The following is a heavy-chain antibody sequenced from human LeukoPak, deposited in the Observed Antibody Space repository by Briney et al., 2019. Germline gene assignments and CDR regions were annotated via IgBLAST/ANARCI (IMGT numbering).Heavy chain of an antibody. Sequence: PSETLSLTCAVSGGSISSSNWWSWARQPPGKGLEWIGEIYHSGSTNYNPSLKSRVTISVDKSKNQFSLKLSSVTAADTAVYYCARYSPSYDSSGYYYYNWFDPWGQGTLVTVSS. CDR1: GGSISSSNW. CDR3: ARYSPSYDSSGYYYYNWFDP. D-gene: IGHD3-22*01. J-gene: IGHJ5*02. CDR2: IYHSGST. V-gene: IGHV4-4*02.